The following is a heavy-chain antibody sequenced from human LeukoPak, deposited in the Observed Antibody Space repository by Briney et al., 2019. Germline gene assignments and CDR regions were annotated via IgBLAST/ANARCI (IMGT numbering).Heavy chain of an antibody. D-gene: IGHD2-15*01. V-gene: IGHV3-30*04. CDR1: GFTFSSYA. J-gene: IGHJ6*02. Sequence: PGRSLRLSCAASGFTFSSYAMHWVRQAPGKGLEWVAVISYDGNHIFYADSVKGRFTISRDNSKNTLYLQMNSLRAEDTAVYYCARDLVVVNYYYGMDVWGQGTTVTVSS. CDR3: ARDLVVVNYYYGMDV. CDR2: ISYDGNHI.